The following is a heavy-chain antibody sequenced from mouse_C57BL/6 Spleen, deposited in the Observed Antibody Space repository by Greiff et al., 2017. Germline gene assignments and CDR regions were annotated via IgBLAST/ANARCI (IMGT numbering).Heavy chain of an antibody. CDR3: ARGLLYYFDY. CDR1: GFTFSDYY. V-gene: IGHV5-16*01. CDR2: INYDGSST. J-gene: IGHJ2*01. Sequence: QLVESEGGLVQPGSSMKLSCTASGFTFSDYYMAWVRQVPEKGLEWVANINYDGSSTYYLDSLKSRFIISRDNAKNILDLQMSSLKSEDTATYYCARGLLYYFDYWGQGTTLTVSS. D-gene: IGHD1-1*02.